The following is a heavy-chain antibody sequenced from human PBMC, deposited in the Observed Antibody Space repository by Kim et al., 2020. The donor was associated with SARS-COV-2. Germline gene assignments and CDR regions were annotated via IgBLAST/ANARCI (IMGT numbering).Heavy chain of an antibody. CDR2: IKSEGTGI. Sequence: GGSLRLSCADSGFTVTTYWMHWVRQAPGKGLEWVSRIKSEGTGITYSDSVKGRFTISRDNANNTLYLQMDNLRDDDTAVYYCASDTVLYGLDVWGQGTTVTVSS. V-gene: IGHV3-74*03. CDR3: ASDTVLYGLDV. CDR1: GFTVTTYW. D-gene: IGHD4-4*01. J-gene: IGHJ6*02.